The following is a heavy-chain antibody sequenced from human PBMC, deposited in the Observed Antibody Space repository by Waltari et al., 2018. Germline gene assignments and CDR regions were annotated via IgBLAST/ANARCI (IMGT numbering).Heavy chain of an antibody. J-gene: IGHJ6*03. CDR3: TKAAAKYFYYYYMDV. CDR2: TSWDGSST. CDR1: GFTFDDYA. Sequence: EVQLVESGGVVVQPGGSLRLSCGASGFTFDDYAMQWVRQAPGKGLDWVALTSWDGSSTFYADSVKGRFTISRDNSKNSLYLQMNSLRHEDTALYYCTKAAAKYFYYYYMDVWGKGTPVTVSS. V-gene: IGHV3-43D*03.